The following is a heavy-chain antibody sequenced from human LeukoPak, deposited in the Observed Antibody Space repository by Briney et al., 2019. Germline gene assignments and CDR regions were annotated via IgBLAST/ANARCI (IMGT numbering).Heavy chain of an antibody. D-gene: IGHD6-13*01. CDR1: GGAISSVRND. J-gene: IGHJ4*02. Sequence: SQTPFLICTVSGGAISSVRNDSSSIRQPAGKGLEWIGRIYTGGSTNYNPSLKSRVTISVDTSKNQFSLKLSSVTAADTAVYYCARIIAAAGTAPGWGQGTLVTVSS. V-gene: IGHV4-61*02. CDR3: ARIIAAAGTAPG. CDR2: IYTGGST.